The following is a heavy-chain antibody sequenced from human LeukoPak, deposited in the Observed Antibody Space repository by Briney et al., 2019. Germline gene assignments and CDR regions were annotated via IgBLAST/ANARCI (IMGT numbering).Heavy chain of an antibody. CDR3: ARSGIKMVRGVIIKSPYHMDV. Sequence: GGSLRLSCAASGFTFSSYSTNWVRQAPGKGLEWVSSISSSSSYIYYADSVKGRFTISRDNAKNSLSLQMNSLRAEDTAVYYCARSGIKMVRGVIIKSPYHMDVWGKGTTVTVSS. CDR2: ISSSSSYI. V-gene: IGHV3-21*01. J-gene: IGHJ6*03. D-gene: IGHD3-10*01. CDR1: GFTFSSYS.